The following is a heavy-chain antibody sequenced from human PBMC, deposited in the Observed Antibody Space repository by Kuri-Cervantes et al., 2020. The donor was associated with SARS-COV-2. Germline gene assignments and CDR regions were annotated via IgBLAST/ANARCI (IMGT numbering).Heavy chain of an antibody. J-gene: IGHJ4*02. CDR3: ARERSGSYDY. CDR1: GFNFDDYG. V-gene: IGHV3-20*01. Sequence: GESLKISCAASGFNFDDYGMSWVRQAPGKGLEWVSGINWNGGSTGYADSVKGRFTISRDNAKNSLYLQMNSLRAEDTALYHCARERSGSYDYWCQGTLVTVSS. CDR2: INWNGGST. D-gene: IGHD1-26*01.